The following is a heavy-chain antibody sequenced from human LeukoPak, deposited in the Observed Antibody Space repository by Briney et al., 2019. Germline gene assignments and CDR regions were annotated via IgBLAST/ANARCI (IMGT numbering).Heavy chain of an antibody. CDR3: AREMWGSTLVTPFDY. CDR1: GYTFISYV. J-gene: IGHJ4*02. D-gene: IGHD4-23*01. V-gene: IGHV1-18*01. CDR2: ITTYNGNT. Sequence: ASVKVSCKASGYTFISYVISWVRQAPGQGLEWMGWITTYNGNTYSAQKFQGRVTMTTDTSTSTAYMELRSLRSDDTAVYYCAREMWGSTLVTPFDYWGQGTLVTVSS.